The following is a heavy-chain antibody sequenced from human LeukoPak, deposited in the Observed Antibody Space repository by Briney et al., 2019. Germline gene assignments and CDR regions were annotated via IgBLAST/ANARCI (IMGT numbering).Heavy chain of an antibody. V-gene: IGHV4-59*01. CDR1: GGSISTYY. CDR3: ARGGNYWPQWWFDP. D-gene: IGHD1-26*01. Sequence: SSETLSLTCTVSGGSISTYYWSWIRQPPGKGLEWIGYIYYTGSTSYNPSLKSRVTMSLDASKNQFSLELNSVTPADTAVYYCARGGNYWPQWWFDPWGRGTLVSVSS. CDR2: IYYTGST. J-gene: IGHJ5*02.